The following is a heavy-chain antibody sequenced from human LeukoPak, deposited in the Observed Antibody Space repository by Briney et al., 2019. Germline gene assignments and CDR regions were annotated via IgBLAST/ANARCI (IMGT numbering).Heavy chain of an antibody. V-gene: IGHV3-30*04. CDR1: GFTFSSYA. CDR3: ASDDNYHSETIYHDVFKV. CDR2: ISYDGSNK. Sequence: GGSLRLFCAASGFTFSSYAMHWVRQAPGKGLEWVALISYDGSNKYYADSLKGGFTSSRDNAKNSLHLLMNSLRAEDTAVYYCASDDNYHSETIYHDVFKVWGQGKKVTASS. J-gene: IGHJ3*01. D-gene: IGHD3-22*01.